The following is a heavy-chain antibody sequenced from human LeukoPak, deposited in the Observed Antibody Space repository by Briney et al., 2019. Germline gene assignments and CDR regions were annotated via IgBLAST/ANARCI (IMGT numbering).Heavy chain of an antibody. CDR1: GFTFSNYW. V-gene: IGHV3-74*01. CDR2: IYNDGSST. CDR3: ARVRGGSGRSYAADAFDI. J-gene: IGHJ3*02. Sequence: PGGSLRLSCAASGFTFSNYWMHWVRHAPGKGLVWVSRIYNDGSSTSYADSVKGRFTISRDNAKSTLYLQMNSLRADDTAVFYCARVRGGSGRSYAADAFDIWGQGTMVTVSS. D-gene: IGHD1-26*01.